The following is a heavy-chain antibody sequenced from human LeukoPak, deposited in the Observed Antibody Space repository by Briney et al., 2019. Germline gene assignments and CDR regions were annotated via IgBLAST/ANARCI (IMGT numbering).Heavy chain of an antibody. J-gene: IGHJ4*02. CDR3: ARGGIAVAGIDY. CDR2: IIPIFGTA. V-gene: IGHV1-69*13. D-gene: IGHD6-19*01. Sequence: GASVKVSCKASGGTFSSYAISWVRQAPGQGLEWMGGIIPIFGTANCAQKFQGRVTITADESTSTAYMELSSLRSEDTAVYYCARGGIAVAGIDYWGQGTLVTVSS. CDR1: GGTFSSYA.